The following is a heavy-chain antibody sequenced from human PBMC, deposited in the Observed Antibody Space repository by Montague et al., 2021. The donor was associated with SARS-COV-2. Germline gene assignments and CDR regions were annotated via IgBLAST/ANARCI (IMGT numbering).Heavy chain of an antibody. CDR3: ARVKQQLVVYYYYYMDV. CDR2: ISSSGGTI. V-gene: IGHV3-11*01. CDR1: GFTFSDYY. Sequence: SLRLSCPASGFTFSDYYMSWIRQAPGKGLEWVSYISSSGGTIYCADSVKGRFTISRDNAKNSLYLQMNSLRAEDTAVYYCARVKQQLVVYYYYYMDVWGKGTTVTVSS. J-gene: IGHJ6*03. D-gene: IGHD6-13*01.